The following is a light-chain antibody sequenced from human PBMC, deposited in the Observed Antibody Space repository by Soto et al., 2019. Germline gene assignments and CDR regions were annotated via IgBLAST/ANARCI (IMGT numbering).Light chain of an antibody. CDR1: QGISNY. Sequence: DIKMTQSPSSLSASVGDRVTITCRASQGISNYLAGYQQKPGKVPKLLIYAASTLQSGVTSRFSGSGSGTDFTLTISSLQPEDVATYYCQKYNSAPWTFGQGTKVEIK. J-gene: IGKJ1*01. CDR2: AAS. V-gene: IGKV1-27*01. CDR3: QKYNSAPWT.